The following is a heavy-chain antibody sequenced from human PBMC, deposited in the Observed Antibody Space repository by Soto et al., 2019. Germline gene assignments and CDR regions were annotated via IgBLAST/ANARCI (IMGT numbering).Heavy chain of an antibody. D-gene: IGHD4-17*01. CDR1: GGSFSGYY. V-gene: IGHV4-34*01. CDR2: INHSGST. Sequence: QVQLQQWGAGLLKPSETLSLTCAVYGGSFSGYYWSWIRQPPGKGLEWIGEINHSGSTNYNPSLTRRVTISVDTSKNRFSLKLSSVTAADTAVYYCAREYGDYGVIDYWGQGTLVTVSS. J-gene: IGHJ4*02. CDR3: AREYGDYGVIDY.